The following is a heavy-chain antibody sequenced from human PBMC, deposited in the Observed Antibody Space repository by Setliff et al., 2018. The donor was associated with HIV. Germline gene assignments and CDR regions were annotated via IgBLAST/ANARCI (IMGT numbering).Heavy chain of an antibody. V-gene: IGHV1-3*01. D-gene: IGHD2-15*01. Sequence: ASVKVSCKTSGYIFTQYAVHWVRQAPGQRLEWMGWINGGNGKTKYSQKFQGRVTFTRDTSTTTAYMEVSSLRSEDTAVYYCARGVNTAKVEDFWGQGTLDTVSS. CDR3: ARGVNTAKVEDF. CDR1: GYIFTQYA. CDR2: INGGNGKT. J-gene: IGHJ4*02.